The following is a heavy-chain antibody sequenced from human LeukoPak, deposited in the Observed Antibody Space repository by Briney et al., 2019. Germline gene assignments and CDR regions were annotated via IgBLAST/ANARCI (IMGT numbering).Heavy chain of an antibody. J-gene: IGHJ3*02. Sequence: GGSLRLSCAASGFTFSTHDVNWVRQAPGKGLEWVSFINSRSSTIYYADSVKGRFTISRDNAKNSLYLQMNSLRAEDTAVYYCTSHTGTGDAFRPFHIWGQGTMVAVSS. V-gene: IGHV3-48*04. CDR2: INSRSSTI. CDR1: GFTFSTHD. D-gene: IGHD2-21*02. CDR3: TSHTGTGDAFRPFHI.